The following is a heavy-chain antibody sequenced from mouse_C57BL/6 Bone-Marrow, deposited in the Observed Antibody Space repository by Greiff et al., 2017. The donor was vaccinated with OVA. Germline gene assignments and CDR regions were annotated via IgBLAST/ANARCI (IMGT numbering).Heavy chain of an antibody. CDR1: GFTFSSYT. CDR2: ISGGGGNT. J-gene: IGHJ2*01. Sequence: EVQLVESGGGLVKPGGSLKLSCAASGFTFSSYTMSWVRQTPEKRLEWVATISGGGGNTYYPDSVKGRFTISRDNAKNTLYLQMSSLRSEDTALYDCARNFYFDYWGQGTTLTVSS. V-gene: IGHV5-9*01. CDR3: ARNFYFDY.